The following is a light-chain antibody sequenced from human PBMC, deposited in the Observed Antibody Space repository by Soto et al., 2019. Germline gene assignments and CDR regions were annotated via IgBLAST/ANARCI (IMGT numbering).Light chain of an antibody. CDR1: TSNIGAPYD. CDR3: QSYDLSLRNYV. V-gene: IGLV1-40*01. J-gene: IGLJ1*01. CDR2: GDN. Sequence: QSVLTRPPSVSGAPGQRGSISFTGSTSNIGAPYDVHWYQHLPGTAPKLLIYGDNNRPSGVPDRFSGSKSGTSASLAIIRLQAEDEGDYYCQSYDLSLRNYVFGSGTKVTVL.